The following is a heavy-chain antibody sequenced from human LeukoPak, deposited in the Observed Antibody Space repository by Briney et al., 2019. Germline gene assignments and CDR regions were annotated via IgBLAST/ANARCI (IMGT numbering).Heavy chain of an antibody. V-gene: IGHV3-23*01. J-gene: IGHJ3*02. Sequence: GGSLRLSCAASRFTFSNYAMSWVRQAPGKGPEWVSIIIGSAGRTYYADSVKGRFTISRDNSKNTLFLQMNSLRADDTAVYYCAKGGGRPLDDVFDIWGQGTMVTVSP. CDR1: RFTFSNYA. CDR3: AKGGGRPLDDVFDI. CDR2: IIGSAGRT.